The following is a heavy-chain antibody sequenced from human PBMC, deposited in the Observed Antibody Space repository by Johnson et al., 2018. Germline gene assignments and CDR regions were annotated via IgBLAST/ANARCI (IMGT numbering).Heavy chain of an antibody. CDR2: ISDDGSNK. J-gene: IGHJ1*01. V-gene: IGHV3-30-3*01. CDR3: ARAQGGDYLAEYFQH. Sequence: QVQLVESGGRVVQXGRSXRLXCSASGFTFSSYAMHWVRQAPGKGLEWVAVISDDGSNKFYAESVKGRFTISRDNSKYTVYLQMHSLKAEDTAVFYCARAQGGDYLAEYFQHWGQGTLVTVSS. D-gene: IGHD4-17*01. CDR1: GFTFSSYA.